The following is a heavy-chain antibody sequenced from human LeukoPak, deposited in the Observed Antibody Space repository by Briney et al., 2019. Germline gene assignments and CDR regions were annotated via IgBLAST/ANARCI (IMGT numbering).Heavy chain of an antibody. CDR1: GGTFSSYA. V-gene: IGHV1-69*04. J-gene: IGHJ4*02. Sequence: AVKVSCKASGGTFSSYAISCVRQAPGKGLEWKGRIIPILGIANYAQKFQGRVTITADKSTSTGYVELSSLRSEDTAVYYCARVGYSSGWYPEIDYWGQGTLVTVSS. D-gene: IGHD6-19*01. CDR2: IIPILGIA. CDR3: ARVGYSSGWYPEIDY.